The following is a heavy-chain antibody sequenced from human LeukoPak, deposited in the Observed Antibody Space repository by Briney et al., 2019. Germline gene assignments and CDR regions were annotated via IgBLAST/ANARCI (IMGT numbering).Heavy chain of an antibody. Sequence: GGSLRLSCAASRLTLSDCYMTWVRQAAGKGLEWISYIRASGDHMFYADSVRGRFTISRDNAKNSIFLQMSSLRDDDTAVYYCARSVDGTALDYWGQGTLVTVSS. CDR1: RLTLSDCY. CDR2: IRASGDHM. J-gene: IGHJ4*02. V-gene: IGHV3-11*01. D-gene: IGHD3/OR15-3a*01. CDR3: ARSVDGTALDY.